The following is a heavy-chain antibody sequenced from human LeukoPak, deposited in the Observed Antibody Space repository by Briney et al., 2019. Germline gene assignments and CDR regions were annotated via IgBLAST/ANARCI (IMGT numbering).Heavy chain of an antibody. CDR1: GFTFSSYG. V-gene: IGHV3-30*18. D-gene: IGHD3-10*01. J-gene: IGHJ4*02. CDR2: ISYDGSNK. CDR3: ANAYGDNY. Sequence: GRSLRLSCAASGFTFSSYGMHWVRQAPGKGLEWVAVISYDGSNKYYADSVKGRFTISRDNSKNTLYLQMNSLRAEDTAVYYCANAYGDNYWGQGTLVTVSS.